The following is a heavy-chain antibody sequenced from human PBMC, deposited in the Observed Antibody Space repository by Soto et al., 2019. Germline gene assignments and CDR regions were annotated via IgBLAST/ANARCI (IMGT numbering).Heavy chain of an antibody. CDR3: AKWGGGGSDY. CDR1: GFTFSNAW. V-gene: IGHV3-15*01. D-gene: IGHD1-26*01. J-gene: IGHJ4*02. Sequence: EVQLVESGGGLVKPGGSLRLSCAASGFTFSNAWMSWVRQAPGKGLEWVGRIKSKTDGGTTDYAAPVKGRFTISRDDSKNTLYLQMNSLRAEDTAIYYCAKWGGGGSDYWGQGSLVTVSS. CDR2: IKSKTDGGTT.